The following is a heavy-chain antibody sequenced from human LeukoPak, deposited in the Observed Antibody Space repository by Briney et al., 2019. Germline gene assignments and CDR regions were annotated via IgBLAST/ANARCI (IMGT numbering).Heavy chain of an antibody. D-gene: IGHD1-26*01. J-gene: IGHJ4*02. CDR2: IHYSGST. CDR1: GGSISGYY. Sequence: SETLSLTCSVSGGSISGYYWSWIRQPPGRRLEWIGFIHYSGSTSYNPSLESRVTISLDTSKNQFSLKLFSVTPADTAVYFCARDAAGSSGSWAFDYWGQGILVTVSS. V-gene: IGHV4-59*01. CDR3: ARDAAGSSGSWAFDY.